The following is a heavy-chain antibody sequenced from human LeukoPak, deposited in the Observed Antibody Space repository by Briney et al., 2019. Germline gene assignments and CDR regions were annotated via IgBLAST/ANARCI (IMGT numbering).Heavy chain of an antibody. CDR3: ARWRFQLLDY. D-gene: IGHD2-2*01. V-gene: IGHV3-23*01. CDR2: ISGTGGST. J-gene: IGHJ4*02. Sequence: GGSLRLSCAASGFTFSNYAMSWVRQAPGKGLEWVSAISGTGGSTYYADSVKGRFTISRDNSKNTLYLQMNSLRAEDTAVYYCARWRFQLLDYWGQGTLVTASS. CDR1: GFTFSNYA.